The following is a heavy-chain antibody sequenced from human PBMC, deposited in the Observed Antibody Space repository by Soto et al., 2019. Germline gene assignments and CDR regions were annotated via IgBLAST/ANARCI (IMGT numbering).Heavy chain of an antibody. CDR2: IIPIFGTA. Sequence: ASVKVSCKASGGTFSSYAISWVRQAPGQGLEWMGGIIPIFGTANYAQKFQGRVTITADESTSTAYMELSSLRSEDTAVYYCARGLDFWSGPGRFDPWGQGTLVTVSS. J-gene: IGHJ5*02. CDR3: ARGLDFWSGPGRFDP. CDR1: GGTFSSYA. D-gene: IGHD3-3*01. V-gene: IGHV1-69*13.